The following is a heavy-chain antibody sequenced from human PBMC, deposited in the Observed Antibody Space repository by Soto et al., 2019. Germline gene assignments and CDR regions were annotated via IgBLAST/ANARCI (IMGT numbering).Heavy chain of an antibody. D-gene: IGHD5-18*01. J-gene: IGHJ6*02. CDR3: ARHTGYSYGYGYYYGMDV. Sequence: SETLSLTCTVSGRPISSSSYYWGWIRQPPGKGLEWIGSIYYSGSTYYNPSLKSRVTISVDTSKNQFSLKLSSVTAADTAVYYCARHTGYSYGYGYYYGMDVWGQGTTVTVSS. CDR2: IYYSGST. CDR1: GRPISSSSYY. V-gene: IGHV4-39*01.